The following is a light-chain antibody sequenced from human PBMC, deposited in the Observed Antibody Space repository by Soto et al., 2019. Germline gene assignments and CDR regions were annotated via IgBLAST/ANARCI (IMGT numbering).Light chain of an antibody. Sequence: QSALTQPASVSGSPGQSITISCTGTITDNGAYNYVSWYQQHPGKAPKLLIYGVSSRPSGVSNRFSGSKSGNAAYLTISGLQADDEAEYYCSSYTSSITPYVFGTGTKLTVL. CDR3: SSYTSSITPYV. CDR1: ITDNGAYNY. V-gene: IGLV2-14*01. CDR2: GVS. J-gene: IGLJ1*01.